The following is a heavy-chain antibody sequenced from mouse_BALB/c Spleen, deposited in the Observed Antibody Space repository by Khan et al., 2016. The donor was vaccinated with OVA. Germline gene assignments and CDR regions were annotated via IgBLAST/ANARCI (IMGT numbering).Heavy chain of an antibody. CDR3: ARKNGSDFDY. CDR2: INPHIGET. V-gene: IGHV1-20*02. CDR1: GYSFTGYF. J-gene: IGHJ2*01. D-gene: IGHD1-1*01. Sequence: VRLQQSGPELVKPGASAKISCKASGYSFTGYFMNWVMQSHGKSLEWIGRINPHIGETLYNQKFKGKATLTVDESSSTAHMELRSLASEDSAVYYCARKNGSDFDYWGQGTTLTVSS.